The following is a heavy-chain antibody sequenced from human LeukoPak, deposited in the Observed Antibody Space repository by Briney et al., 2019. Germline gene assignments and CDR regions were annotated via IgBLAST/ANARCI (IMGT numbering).Heavy chain of an antibody. J-gene: IGHJ6*02. Sequence: ASVKVSCKASGYTFTSYGISWVRQAPGQGLEWMGWISAYNGNTNYAQKLQGRVTMATDTSTSTAYMELRSLRSDDTAVYYCARDRASITIFGVVISPHYYYYGMDVWGQGTTVTVSS. V-gene: IGHV1-18*01. CDR1: GYTFTSYG. CDR3: ARDRASITIFGVVISPHYYYYGMDV. D-gene: IGHD3-3*01. CDR2: ISAYNGNT.